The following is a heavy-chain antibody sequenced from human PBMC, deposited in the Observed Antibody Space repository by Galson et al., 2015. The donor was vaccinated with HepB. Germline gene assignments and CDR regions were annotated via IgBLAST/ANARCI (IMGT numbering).Heavy chain of an antibody. CDR2: ISDSGRRQ. J-gene: IGHJ4*02. CDR1: GFTFSSFA. D-gene: IGHD3-10*01. Sequence: SLRLSCAASGFTFSSFAMSWVRQAPGKGLEWVSAISDSGRRQYYADSVKGRFTVSRDSSRERVYLEMESLRAEDMAVYYCAKEGRERLVRGVVITSWGQGTLVTVSS. CDR3: AKEGRERLVRGVVITS. V-gene: IGHV3-23*01.